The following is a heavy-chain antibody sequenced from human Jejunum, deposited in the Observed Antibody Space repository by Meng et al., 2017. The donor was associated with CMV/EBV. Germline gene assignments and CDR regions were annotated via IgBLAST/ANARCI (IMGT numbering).Heavy chain of an antibody. D-gene: IGHD6-6*01. V-gene: IGHV1-18*01. CDR3: ARGRVSYSSSSSSAY. J-gene: IGHJ4*02. CDR2: INAYNGNT. CDR1: GYTFTSDV. Sequence: SGYTFTSDVISWVRQAPGQGLEWMGWINAYNGNTNYAQKLEGRVTMTTDTSTSTAYMELRSLRSDDTAVYYCARGRVSYSSSSSSAYWGQGTLVTVSS.